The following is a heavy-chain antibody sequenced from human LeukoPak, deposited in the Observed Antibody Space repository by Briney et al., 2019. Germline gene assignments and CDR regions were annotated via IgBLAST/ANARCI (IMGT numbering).Heavy chain of an antibody. CDR1: GFTFSSYW. CDR3: AKDYRGRGYSYGYDY. D-gene: IGHD5-18*01. V-gene: IGHV3-7*03. CDR2: INQDGSEK. Sequence: GGSLRLSCAASGFTFSSYWMSWVRQAPGKGPEWVANINQDGSEKYYVDSAKGRFTVSRDNAKNSLHLQMNSLRAEDTALYYCAKDYRGRGYSYGYDYWGQGTLVTVSS. J-gene: IGHJ4*02.